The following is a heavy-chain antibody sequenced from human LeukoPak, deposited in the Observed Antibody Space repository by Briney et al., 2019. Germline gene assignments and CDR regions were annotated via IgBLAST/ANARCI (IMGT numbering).Heavy chain of an antibody. J-gene: IGHJ4*02. CDR3: AKDADYYGSGSYRLGYYFDY. Sequence: ASVKVSCEASGYTFTGYYMHWVRQAPGQGLEWMGWINPNSGGTKYAQKFQGRVTMTRDTSISTAYMELSRLRSDDTAVYYCAKDADYYGSGSYRLGYYFDYWGQGTLVTVSS. D-gene: IGHD3-10*01. V-gene: IGHV1-2*02. CDR1: GYTFTGYY. CDR2: INPNSGGT.